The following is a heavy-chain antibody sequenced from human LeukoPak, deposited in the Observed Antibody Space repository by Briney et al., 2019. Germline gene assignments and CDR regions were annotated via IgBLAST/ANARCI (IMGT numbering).Heavy chain of an antibody. CDR2: IRKKVNSYTT. D-gene: IGHD3-16*02. J-gene: IGHJ4*02. V-gene: IGHV3-72*01. CDR1: GFTFSDHH. CDR3: TTAGKEHYDFVRGSYRYFDY. Sequence: GGSLRLSCAVSGFTFSDHHMDWVRQAPGKGLEWVGHIRKKVNSYTTEYAASVRGRFTISRDDSKSSMYLQMNSLKTEDTAVYYCTTAGKEHYDFVRGSYRYFDYWGQGILVTVSS.